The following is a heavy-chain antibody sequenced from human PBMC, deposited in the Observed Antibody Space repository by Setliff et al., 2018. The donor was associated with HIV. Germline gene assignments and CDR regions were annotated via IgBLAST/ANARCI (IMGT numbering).Heavy chain of an antibody. CDR2: IYHSGST. CDR1: SGSISSSNW. Sequence: SETLSLTCAVSSGSISSSNWWSWVRQPPGKELEWIGEIYHSGSTNYNPSLKSRVTISLDRFKNQFSLKLTSVTAADTAVYYCARRPLFGVVIASVAKMEFDYWGQGTLVTVSS. D-gene: IGHD3-3*01. CDR3: ARRPLFGVVIASVAKMEFDY. V-gene: IGHV4-4*02. J-gene: IGHJ4*02.